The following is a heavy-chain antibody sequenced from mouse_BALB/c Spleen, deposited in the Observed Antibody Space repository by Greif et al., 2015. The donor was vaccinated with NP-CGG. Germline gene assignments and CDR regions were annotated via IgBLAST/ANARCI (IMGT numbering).Heavy chain of an antibody. CDR1: GYTFTSYW. D-gene: IGHD2-1*01. J-gene: IGHJ2*01. CDR2: INPSTGYT. Sequence: QVQLKESGAELAKPGASVKMSCKASGYTFTSYWMHWVKQRPGQGLEWIGYINPSTGYTEYNQKFKDKATLTADKSSSTAYMQLSSLTSEDSAVYYCARYGNYYFDYWGQGTPLTVSS. CDR3: ARYGNYYFDY. V-gene: IGHV1-7*01.